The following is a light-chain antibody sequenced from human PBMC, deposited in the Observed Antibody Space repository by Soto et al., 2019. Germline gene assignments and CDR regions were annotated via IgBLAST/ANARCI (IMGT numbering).Light chain of an antibody. CDR3: QHHNSYLWT. J-gene: IGKJ1*01. V-gene: IGKV1-5*03. Sequence: DIQMTQSPSTLSGSVGDRVTITCRASQTISSWLAWYQQKPGKAPKLLIYKASTLKSGVPSRFSGSGSGTEFTLTISSLQPDDFATYYCQHHNSYLWTFGQGTKVDIK. CDR2: KAS. CDR1: QTISSW.